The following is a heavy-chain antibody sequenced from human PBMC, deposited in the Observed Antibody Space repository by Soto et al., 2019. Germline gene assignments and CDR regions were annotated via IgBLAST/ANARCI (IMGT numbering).Heavy chain of an antibody. CDR1: GFTFSSYG. J-gene: IGHJ4*02. D-gene: IGHD3-10*01. V-gene: IGHV3-33*01. CDR2: IWYDGSNK. CDR3: ARDDYGSGSYLAY. Sequence: QVQLVESGGGVVQPGRSLRLSCAASGFTFSSYGMHWVRQAPGKGLEWVAVIWYDGSNKYYADSVKGRFTISRDNSKNTLYLQMNSLRAEDTAVYYCARDDYGSGSYLAYWGQGTLVTVSS.